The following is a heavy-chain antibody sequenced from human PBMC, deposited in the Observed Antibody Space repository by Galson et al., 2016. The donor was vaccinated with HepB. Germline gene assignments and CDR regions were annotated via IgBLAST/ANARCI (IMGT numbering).Heavy chain of an antibody. Sequence: SETLSLTCTVSGGSVSSGVDYWGWIRQPPGKGLEWIGAVYYSGSTYHNPSLKSRVTISVGTSKNQFSLKLSSVTAADTAVYYCARVRNYYDSSGYKHYFDYWGQGTLVTVSS. D-gene: IGHD3-22*01. CDR1: GGSVSSGVDY. V-gene: IGHV4-39*07. CDR3: ARVRNYYDSSGYKHYFDY. CDR2: VYYSGST. J-gene: IGHJ4*02.